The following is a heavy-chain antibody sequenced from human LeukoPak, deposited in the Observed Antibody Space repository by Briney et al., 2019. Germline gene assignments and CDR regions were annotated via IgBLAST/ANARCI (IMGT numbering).Heavy chain of an antibody. CDR1: GFTFSTFA. D-gene: IGHD6-19*01. J-gene: IGHJ3*02. V-gene: IGHV3-23*01. CDR3: AKDRCCSGWNDAFDI. Sequence: GGSLRLSCTASGFTFSTFAMNWVRQAPGKGLEWVSTISGSGGATNYADSVKGRFTISRDNSKNTLYLQMNNLRAEDTAVYYCAKDRCCSGWNDAFDIWGQGTMVTVSS. CDR2: ISGSGGAT.